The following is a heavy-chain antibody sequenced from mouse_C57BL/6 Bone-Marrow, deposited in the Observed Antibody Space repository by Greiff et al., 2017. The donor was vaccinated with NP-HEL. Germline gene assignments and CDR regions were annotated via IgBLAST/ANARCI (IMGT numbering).Heavy chain of an antibody. Sequence: VQLQQSGAELVRPGASVKLSCTASGFTITDDYMHWVKQRPEQGLEWIGWIDPGIGDTEYASKFQGKATITADTSSITAYLQLSSLTSEDAAVDYCAFYYYDRDDWGQGTTLTVSS. CDR1: GFTITDDY. V-gene: IGHV14-4*01. CDR3: AFYYYDRDD. CDR2: IDPGIGDT. J-gene: IGHJ2*01. D-gene: IGHD1-1*01.